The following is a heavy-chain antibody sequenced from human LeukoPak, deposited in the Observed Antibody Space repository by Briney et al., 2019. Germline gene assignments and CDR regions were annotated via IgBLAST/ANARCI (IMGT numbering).Heavy chain of an antibody. J-gene: IGHJ1*01. CDR2: TYYNSKWYN. Sequence: SQSLSLTCAISGDSVSNNDGGWNWIRQSPSRGLEWLGRTYYNSKWYNDYAVSVKSRMTINPDTSKNQFSLQLNSVTPEDTAVYYCASATAAGYYYDSSGYYVAEYFQHWGQGTLVTVSS. CDR3: ASATAAGYYYDSSGYYVAEYFQH. V-gene: IGHV6-1*01. CDR1: GDSVSNNDGG. D-gene: IGHD3-22*01.